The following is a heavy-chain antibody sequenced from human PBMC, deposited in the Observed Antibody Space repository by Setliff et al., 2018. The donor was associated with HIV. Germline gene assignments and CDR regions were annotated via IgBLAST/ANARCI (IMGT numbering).Heavy chain of an antibody. J-gene: IGHJ4*02. CDR1: GFTFSTYW. V-gene: IGHV3-74*01. CDR2: ISNDGSTT. D-gene: IGHD3-10*01. CDR3: VTDIESHPYYNLDY. Sequence: PGESLKISCATSGFTFSTYWMHWVRQAPGKGLVWVSCISNDGSTTHYADSVKGRLTISRDNARNTLYLQMDSLRSEDTAVYYCVTDIESHPYYNLDYWGLGTLVTVSS.